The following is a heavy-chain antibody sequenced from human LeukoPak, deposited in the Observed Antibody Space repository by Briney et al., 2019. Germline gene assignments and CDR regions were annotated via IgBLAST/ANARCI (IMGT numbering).Heavy chain of an antibody. CDR1: GFTFSRYA. V-gene: IGHV3-64*01. CDR3: ATVGSWDAFDI. Sequence: GGSLRLSCAASGFTFSRYAMHWVRQAPGKGLEYVSSISSNGPITYYPTSLNGTFTISRDNSKNTLYLQMGSLRAEDMAVYYCATVGSWDAFDIWGQGTMVTVSS. J-gene: IGHJ3*02. CDR2: ISSNGPIT. D-gene: IGHD1-26*01.